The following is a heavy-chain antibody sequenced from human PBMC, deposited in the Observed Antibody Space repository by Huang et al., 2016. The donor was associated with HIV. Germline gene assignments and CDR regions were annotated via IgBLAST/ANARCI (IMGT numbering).Heavy chain of an antibody. J-gene: IGHJ4*02. CDR3: AGDWAHYDSSASYRPFDY. CDR1: RYNLADRA. Sequence: VQLIQSGAEVKRPGAAVRVTCKLSRYNLADRAIHWVGQAPGKGLEWLGGVDPEEAETIYAQKCQDRVTMTEDTSSNTAYMELRSLTSDDTAVYYCAGDWAHYDSSASYRPFDYWGQGTLVTVSS. V-gene: IGHV1-24*01. D-gene: IGHD3-22*01. CDR2: VDPEEAET.